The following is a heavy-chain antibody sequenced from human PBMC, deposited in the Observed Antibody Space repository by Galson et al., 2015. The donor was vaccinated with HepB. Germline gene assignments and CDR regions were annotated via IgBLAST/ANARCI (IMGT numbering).Heavy chain of an antibody. Sequence: SLRLSCAASGFTFSSYGMHWVRQAPGKGLEWVAVISYDGSNKYYADSVKGRFTISRDNAKNPLYLQMNSLRAEDTAVYYCARASRSGDGDYWGQGTLVTVSS. CDR2: ISYDGSNK. D-gene: IGHD3-3*01. V-gene: IGHV3-30*03. J-gene: IGHJ4*02. CDR1: GFTFSSYG. CDR3: ARASRSGDGDY.